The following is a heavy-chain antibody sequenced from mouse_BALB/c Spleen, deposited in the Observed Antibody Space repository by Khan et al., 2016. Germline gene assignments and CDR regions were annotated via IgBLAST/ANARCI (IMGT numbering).Heavy chain of an antibody. V-gene: IGHV1-80*01. CDR2: IYPGDGDT. D-gene: IGHD4-1*01. CDR3: ARGVGPDY. J-gene: IGHJ2*01. CDR1: DYAFSSYW. Sequence: QVRLQQSGAELVRPGSSVKISCKASDYAFSSYWMNWVKQRPGQGLEWIGQIYPGDGDTNYHGKFKGKATLTADKSSSTAYMQLSSLTSEDSAVYFCARGVGPDYWGQGTTLTVSS.